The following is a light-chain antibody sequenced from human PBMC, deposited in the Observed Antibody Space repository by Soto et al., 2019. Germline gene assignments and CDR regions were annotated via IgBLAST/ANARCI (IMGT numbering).Light chain of an antibody. V-gene: IGKV1-39*01. CDR2: GAS. CDR1: ESIRTY. J-gene: IGKJ3*01. CDR3: QQSYSNPRFT. Sequence: DIQMTQSPSSLSASVGDTVTITCRADESIRTYLNWYQQKPGKAPKLLIYGASSLQSGVPSRFSGSGSGTDFTLTISSLQPEDFATYYCQQSYSNPRFTFGPGTKVDIK.